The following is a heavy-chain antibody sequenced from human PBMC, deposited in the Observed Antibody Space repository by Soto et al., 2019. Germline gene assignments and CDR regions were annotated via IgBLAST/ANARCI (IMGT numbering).Heavy chain of an antibody. D-gene: IGHD1-7*01. J-gene: IGHJ4*02. V-gene: IGHV3-21*01. CDR3: AREGNYHKF. Sequence: PGGSLRLSCETSGFPFGIYTMNWVRQAPGKGLEWVSSISSSGTYIDYADSVEGRFAISRDDAKNSVFLEMTSLRVDDTAVYYCAREGNYHKFCGQGTLVTVSS. CDR1: GFPFGIYT. CDR2: ISSSGTYI.